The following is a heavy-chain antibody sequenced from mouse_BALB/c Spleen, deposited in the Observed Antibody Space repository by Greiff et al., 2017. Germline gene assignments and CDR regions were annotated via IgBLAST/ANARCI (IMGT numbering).Heavy chain of an antibody. Sequence: EVQLQESGPGLVKPSQSLSLTCTVTGYSITSDYAWNWIRQFPGNKLEWMGYISYSGSTSYNPSLKSRISITRDTSKNQFFLQLNSVTTEDTATYYCAYYYGTGAMDYWGQGTSVTVSS. CDR2: ISYSGST. J-gene: IGHJ4*01. CDR3: AYYYGTGAMDY. D-gene: IGHD1-1*01. V-gene: IGHV3-2*02. CDR1: GYSITSDYA.